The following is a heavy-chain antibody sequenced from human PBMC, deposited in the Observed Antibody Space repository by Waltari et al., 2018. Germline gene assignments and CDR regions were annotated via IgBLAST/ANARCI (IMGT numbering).Heavy chain of an antibody. V-gene: IGHV4-38-2*02. D-gene: IGHD1-1*01. Sequence: QVQLQESGPGLVKPSETLSLPCAVPGYSISSGYYWGWIRQPPGKGLEWIGSIYHSGSTHYNPSPKSRVTISVDTSKNQFSLKLSSVTAADTAVYYCARDELEKLDYWGQGTLVTVSS. CDR3: ARDELEKLDY. J-gene: IGHJ4*02. CDR1: GYSISSGYY. CDR2: IYHSGST.